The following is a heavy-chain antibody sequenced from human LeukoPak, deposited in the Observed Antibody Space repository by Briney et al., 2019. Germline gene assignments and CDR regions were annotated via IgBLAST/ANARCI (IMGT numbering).Heavy chain of an antibody. D-gene: IGHD2-2*02. CDR3: ARAHQLLYEEFDY. CDR2: ISTNTRKP. Sequence: ASVKVSCKASGYSFTKYDMNWVRQAPGQGLEWMGWISTNTRKPTYAQGFTGRLVFSLDTSVSTAYLQINSLKAEDTAVYYCARAHQLLYEEFDYWGQGTLVTVSS. CDR1: GYSFTKYD. J-gene: IGHJ4*02. V-gene: IGHV7-4-1*02.